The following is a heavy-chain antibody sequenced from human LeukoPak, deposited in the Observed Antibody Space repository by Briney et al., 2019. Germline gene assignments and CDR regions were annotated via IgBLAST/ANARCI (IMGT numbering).Heavy chain of an antibody. Sequence: GASVKVSCKASGYTFTRYDINWVRQATGQGLEWMGWMNPNSGNTGYAQKFQGRVTMTRNTSISTAYMELSSLRSEDTAVYYCARGGRGSSWYYTLFDYWGQGTLVTVSS. CDR3: ARGGRGSSWYYTLFDY. CDR1: GYTFTRYD. D-gene: IGHD6-13*01. CDR2: MNPNSGNT. V-gene: IGHV1-8*01. J-gene: IGHJ4*02.